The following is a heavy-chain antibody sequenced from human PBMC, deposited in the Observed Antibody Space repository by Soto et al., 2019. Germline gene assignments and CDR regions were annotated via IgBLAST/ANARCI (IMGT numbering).Heavy chain of an antibody. CDR1: GGSISSGGYY. Sequence: SETLSLTCTVSGGSISSGGYYWSWIRQHPGKGLEWIGYIYYSGSTYYNPSLKSRVTISVDTSKIQFSLKLSSVTAADTALYYCARYPYYDYFDYWGQGTLVTVSS. CDR3: ARYPYYDYFDY. CDR2: IYYSGST. V-gene: IGHV4-31*03. D-gene: IGHD1-26*01. J-gene: IGHJ4*02.